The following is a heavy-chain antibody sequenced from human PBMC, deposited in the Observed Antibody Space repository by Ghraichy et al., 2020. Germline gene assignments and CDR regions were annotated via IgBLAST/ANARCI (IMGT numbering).Heavy chain of an antibody. D-gene: IGHD6-13*01. J-gene: IGHJ6*02. CDR3: ARDSSTWVGYYYAMDV. Sequence: GESLNISCAASGFTFSSYAMHWVRQAPGKGLAWVAVISYDGSNKYYADSVKGRFTISRDISKNTLYLQMNSLRAEDTAVYYCARDSSTWVGYYYAMDVWGQGTTVTLSS. V-gene: IGHV3-30-3*01. CDR1: GFTFSSYA. CDR2: ISYDGSNK.